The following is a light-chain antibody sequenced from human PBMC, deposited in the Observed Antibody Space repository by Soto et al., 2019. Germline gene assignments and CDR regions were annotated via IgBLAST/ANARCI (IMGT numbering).Light chain of an antibody. CDR2: EAS. CDR3: QQLYRYPLT. J-gene: IGKJ4*01. CDR1: QGISRY. Sequence: PLTQSPSSLSASVGDRVTITCRASQGISRYLAWYQQKPGKVPKLLISEASSLESGVPSRFSGGGFGTDFTLTISSLQPEDFAIYYCQQLYRYPLTFGGGNKVEIK. V-gene: IGKV1-9*01.